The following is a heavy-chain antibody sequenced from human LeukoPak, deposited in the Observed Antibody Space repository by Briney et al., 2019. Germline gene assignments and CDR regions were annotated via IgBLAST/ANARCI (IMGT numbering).Heavy chain of an antibody. CDR2: IIPIFGTA. D-gene: IGHD5-12*01. Sequence: GASVKVSCKASGGTFSSYAISWVRQAPGQGLEWMGGIIPIFGTANYAQKFQGRVTITTDESTSTAYMELRSLRSDDTAVYYCARDALVATITWYNWFDPWGQGTLVTVSS. J-gene: IGHJ5*02. CDR1: GGTFSSYA. V-gene: IGHV1-69*05. CDR3: ARDALVATITWYNWFDP.